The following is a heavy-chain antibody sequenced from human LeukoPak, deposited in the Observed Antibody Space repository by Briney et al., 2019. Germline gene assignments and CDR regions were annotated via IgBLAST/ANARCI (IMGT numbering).Heavy chain of an antibody. D-gene: IGHD1-26*01. CDR3: ARESTAFGATHYIVYYFDY. Sequence: PSETLSLTCTVSGGSISSYYWSWIRQPAGKGLEWIGRIYTSGSTNYNPSLKSRVTMSVDTSKNQFPLKLSSVTAADTAVYYCARESTAFGATHYIVYYFDYWAREPWSPSPQ. J-gene: IGHJ4*02. CDR1: GGSISSYY. V-gene: IGHV4-4*07. CDR2: IYTSGST.